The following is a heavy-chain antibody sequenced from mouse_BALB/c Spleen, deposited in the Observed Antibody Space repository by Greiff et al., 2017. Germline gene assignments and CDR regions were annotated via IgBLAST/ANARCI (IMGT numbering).Heavy chain of an antibody. CDR3: ARENYGSSYWYFDV. Sequence: EVMVVESGGGLVKPGGSLKLSCAASGFTFSSYAMSWVRQTPEKRLEWVASISSGGSTYYPDSVKGRFTISRDNARNILYLQMSSLRSEDTAMYYCARENYGSSYWYFDVWGAGTTVTVSS. V-gene: IGHV5-6-5*01. J-gene: IGHJ1*01. D-gene: IGHD1-1*01. CDR1: GFTFSSYA. CDR2: ISSGGST.